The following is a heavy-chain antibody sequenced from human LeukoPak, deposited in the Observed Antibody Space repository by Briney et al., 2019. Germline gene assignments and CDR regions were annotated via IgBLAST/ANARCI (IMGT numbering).Heavy chain of an antibody. CDR1: GGSISSGGFY. V-gene: IGHV4-31*03. Sequence: SQTLSLTCTVSGGSISSGGFYWSWIRQPPGKGLEWIGYIYYSGSNYYNPSLKSRVIISVDTSKNQFSLKLNSVTAADTAVYYCARVALYGSGSYFFDYWGQGTLVTVSS. J-gene: IGHJ4*02. CDR3: ARVALYGSGSYFFDY. D-gene: IGHD3-10*01. CDR2: IYYSGSN.